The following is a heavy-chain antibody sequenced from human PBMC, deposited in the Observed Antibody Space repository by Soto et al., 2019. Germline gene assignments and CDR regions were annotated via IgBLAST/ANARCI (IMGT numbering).Heavy chain of an antibody. CDR2: INPNSGGT. V-gene: IGHV1-2*04. CDR1: GYTFTGYY. J-gene: IGHJ5*02. D-gene: IGHD2-15*01. CDR3: ARGYCSGGSCYGNWFDP. Sequence: GXSVKVSCKASGYTFTGYYMHWVRQAPGQGLEWMGWINPNSGGTNYAQKFQGWVTMTRDTSISTAYMELSRLRSDDTAVYYCARGYCSGGSCYGNWFDPWGQGTLVTVSS.